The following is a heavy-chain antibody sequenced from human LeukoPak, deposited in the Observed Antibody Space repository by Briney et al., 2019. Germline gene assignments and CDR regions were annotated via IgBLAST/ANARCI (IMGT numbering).Heavy chain of an antibody. V-gene: IGHV3-23*01. CDR3: ATTYVTGRYDHFDY. Sequence: GGSLRLSCAASGFTFSRYGMSWVRQAPGKGLEWFSVISGSDGSGGTTYYADSVTGRFTISRDNAKNTLYLQMNSLRAEDTAVYYCATTYVTGRYDHFDYWGQGTLVTVSS. D-gene: IGHD6-19*01. CDR1: GFTFSRYG. J-gene: IGHJ4*02. CDR2: ISGSDGSGGTT.